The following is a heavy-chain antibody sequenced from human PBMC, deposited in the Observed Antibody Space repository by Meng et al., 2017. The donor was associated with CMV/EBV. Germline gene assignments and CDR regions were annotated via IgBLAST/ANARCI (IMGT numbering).Heavy chain of an antibody. J-gene: IGHJ4*02. CDR3: ARAWVGEEYYFDY. V-gene: IGHV1-18*01. D-gene: IGHD3-10*01. CDR2: ISAYNGNT. Sequence: QGQLGTSVVEVQKPWASVQVPCKASGYTFTGYGISWVRQAPGQGLEWMGWISAYNGNTNYAQKLQGRVTMTTDTSTSTAYMELWSLRSDDTAVYYCARAWVGEEYYFDYWGQGTLVTVSS. CDR1: GYTFTGYG.